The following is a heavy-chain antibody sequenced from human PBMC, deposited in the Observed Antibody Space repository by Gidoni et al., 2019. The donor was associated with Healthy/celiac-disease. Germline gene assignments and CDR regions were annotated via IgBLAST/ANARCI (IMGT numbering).Heavy chain of an antibody. CDR3: ARGLDDYGMDV. CDR1: GGSFSGYY. V-gene: IGHV4-34*01. CDR2: INHSGST. J-gene: IGHJ6*02. Sequence: QVQLQQWGAGLLKPSETLSLTCAVYGGSFSGYYWSWIRQPPGKGLEWIGEINHSGSTNYNPSLKSRVTISVDTSKNQFSLKLSSVTAADTAVYYCARGLDDYGMDVWGQGTTVTVSS.